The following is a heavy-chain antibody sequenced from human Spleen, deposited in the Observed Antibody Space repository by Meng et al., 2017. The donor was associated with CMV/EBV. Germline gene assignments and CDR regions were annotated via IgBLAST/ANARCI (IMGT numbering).Heavy chain of an antibody. V-gene: IGHV3-9*01. D-gene: IGHD2-15*01. J-gene: IGHJ3*01. Sequence: GGSLRLSCVASGFTFDDFAMHWVRQAPGRGLEWVSGINWNGGYTHYADSAKGRFTISRDNAKNSLYLQINSLRAEDTALYYCVKASYSVDQSHALEAFDEWGQGTMVTVSS. CDR1: GFTFDDFA. CDR3: VKASYSVDQSHALEAFDE. CDR2: INWNGGYT.